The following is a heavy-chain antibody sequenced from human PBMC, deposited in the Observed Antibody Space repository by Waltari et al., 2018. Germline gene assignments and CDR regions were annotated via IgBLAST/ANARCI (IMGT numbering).Heavy chain of an antibody. D-gene: IGHD6-19*01. CDR1: GFDFSGYS. V-gene: IGHV3-21*01. CDR3: AKTAVAGIYGAFDV. J-gene: IGHJ3*01. CDR2: ISSTSGYI. Sequence: QLVESGGGLVKPGGSLRLSCEASGFDFSGYSMNWVRQAPGKGLRKGTGKGLEWVSSISSTSGYIDYADSVQGRFTISRDNARNSLILQLNSLTSEDTAIYYCAKTAVAGIYGAFDVWGRGTMVTVSA.